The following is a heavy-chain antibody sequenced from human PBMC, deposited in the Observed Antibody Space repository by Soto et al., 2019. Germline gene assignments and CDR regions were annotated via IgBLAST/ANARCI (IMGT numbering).Heavy chain of an antibody. Sequence: ASVKVSCKASGGTFSTYAISWVRQAPGQGLEWMGGIIPMFGTANYAQRFQDRVTITADESTNTVYMELSSLRSEDTAVYFCASGIQLWLRRINNGYSGWGQGTLVT. J-gene: IGHJ4*02. CDR2: IIPMFGTA. CDR3: ASGIQLWLRRINNGYSG. CDR1: GGTFSTYA. D-gene: IGHD5-18*01. V-gene: IGHV1-69*13.